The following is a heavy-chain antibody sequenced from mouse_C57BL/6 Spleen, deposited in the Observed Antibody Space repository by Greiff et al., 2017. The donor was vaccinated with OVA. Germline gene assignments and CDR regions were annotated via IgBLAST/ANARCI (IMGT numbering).Heavy chain of an antibody. CDR1: GYAFTNYL. V-gene: IGHV1-54*01. D-gene: IGHD1-1*01. CDR3: ARQDLLRSFAY. J-gene: IGHJ3*01. CDR2: INPGSGGT. Sequence: QVQLQQSGAELVRPGTSVKVSCKASGYAFTNYLIEWVKQRPGQGLEWIGVINPGSGGTNYNEKFKGKATLTADKSSSTAYMQLSSLTSEDSAVYVCARQDLLRSFAYWGQGTLVTVSA.